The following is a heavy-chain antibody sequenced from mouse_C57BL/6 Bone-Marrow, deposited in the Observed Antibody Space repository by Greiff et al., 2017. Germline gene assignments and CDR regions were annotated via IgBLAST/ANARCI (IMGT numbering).Heavy chain of an antibody. Sequence: QVQLKESGPELVKPGASVKISCKASGYAFSSSWMNWVKQRPGKGLEWIGRIYPGDGDTNYNGKFKGKATLTADKSSSTAYMQLSSLTSEDSAVYFCASHYYYGFDYWGQGTTLTVSS. V-gene: IGHV1-82*01. CDR2: IYPGDGDT. J-gene: IGHJ2*01. CDR3: ASHYYYGFDY. D-gene: IGHD1-1*01. CDR1: GYAFSSSW.